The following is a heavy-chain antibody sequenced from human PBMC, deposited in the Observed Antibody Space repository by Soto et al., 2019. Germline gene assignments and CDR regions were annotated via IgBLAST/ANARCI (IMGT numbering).Heavy chain of an antibody. V-gene: IGHV4-30-4*01. CDR1: GGSINTINNY. J-gene: IGHJ5*02. Sequence: KASETLSLTCTVSGGSINTINNYWSWTRQPPGKGLEWIGFISYSGSTYYNPSLMSRLTISLDTSTNRFSLKLTSVTAADTAVYYCAREEAARIERWFDPWGQGTLVTVSS. D-gene: IGHD6-6*01. CDR2: ISYSGST. CDR3: AREEAARIERWFDP.